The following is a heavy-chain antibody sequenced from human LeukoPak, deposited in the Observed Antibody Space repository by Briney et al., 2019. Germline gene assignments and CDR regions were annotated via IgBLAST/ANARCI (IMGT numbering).Heavy chain of an antibody. CDR3: AKDKGGYFYYFDY. D-gene: IGHD3-22*01. Sequence: PGRSLRLSCAASAFTFDDYAMHCVRQAPGNGLEWVSGISWNRGSIGYADSVKGRFTISRDNAKNSLYLQMNSLRAEDMALYYCAKDKGGYFYYFDYWGQGTLVTVSS. V-gene: IGHV3-9*03. CDR1: AFTFDDYA. CDR2: ISWNRGSI. J-gene: IGHJ4*02.